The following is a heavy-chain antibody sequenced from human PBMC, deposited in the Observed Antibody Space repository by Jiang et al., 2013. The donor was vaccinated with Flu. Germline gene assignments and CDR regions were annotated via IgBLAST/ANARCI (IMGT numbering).Heavy chain of an antibody. J-gene: IGHJ6*02. V-gene: IGHV1-69*01. CDR2: IIPIFGTA. D-gene: IGHD4-11*01. CDR3: ARGAGDYTTAYYYYYGMDV. CDR1: GGTFSSYA. Sequence: SGAEVKKPGSSVKVSCKASGGTFSSYAISWVRQAPGQGLEWMGGIIPIFGTANYAQKFQGRVTITADESTSTAYMELSSLRSEDTAVYYCARGAGDYTTAYYYYYGMDVWGQGTTVTVSS.